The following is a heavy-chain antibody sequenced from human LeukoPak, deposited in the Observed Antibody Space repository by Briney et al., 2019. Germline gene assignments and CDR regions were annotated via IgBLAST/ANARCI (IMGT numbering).Heavy chain of an antibody. CDR1: GFTFDDYA. V-gene: IGHV3-9*03. Sequence: LAGGSLRLXCAASGFTFDDYAMHWVRQAPGKGLEWGSGISWNSASIDYADPVKGRFTISRDHAKSSLYLQMNSLRAEDMALYYCAKDLDYSSSSGFDYWGPVTLVTVSS. J-gene: IGHJ4*02. D-gene: IGHD6-6*01. CDR3: AKDLDYSSSSGFDY. CDR2: ISWNSASI.